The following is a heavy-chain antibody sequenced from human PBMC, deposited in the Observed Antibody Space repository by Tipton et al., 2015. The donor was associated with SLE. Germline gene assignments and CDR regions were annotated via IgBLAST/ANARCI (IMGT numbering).Heavy chain of an antibody. V-gene: IGHV3-48*03. CDR3: ANVGGYGDFDY. Sequence: SLRLSCAASGFTFSRYEMNWVRQAPGKGLEWVSYISSSGSTIYYADSVKGRFTISRDNAKNSLYLQMNSLRAEDTAVYYCANVGGYGDFDYCGQGTLVTVSS. CDR1: GFTFSRYE. D-gene: IGHD4-17*01. J-gene: IGHJ4*02. CDR2: ISSSGSTI.